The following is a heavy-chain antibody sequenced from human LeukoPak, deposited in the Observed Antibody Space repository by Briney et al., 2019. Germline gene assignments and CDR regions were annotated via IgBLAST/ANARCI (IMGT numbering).Heavy chain of an antibody. J-gene: IGHJ4*02. V-gene: IGHV4-31*03. D-gene: IGHD2-2*01. CDR3: ARVVVSAAVDYFDY. CDR2: IYYSGNT. CDR1: GGSIGSGGYY. Sequence: SETLSLTCTVSGGSIGSGGYYWSWIRQHPGKGLEWIGYIYYSGNTYYSPSLKSRVTISLDTSKNQFSLRLSSVTAADTAVYYCARVVVSAAVDYFDYWGQGTLVTVSS.